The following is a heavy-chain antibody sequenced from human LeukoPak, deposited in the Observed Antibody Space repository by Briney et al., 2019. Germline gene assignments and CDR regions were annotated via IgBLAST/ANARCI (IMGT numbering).Heavy chain of an antibody. D-gene: IGHD6-6*01. Sequence: SETLSLTCTVSGGSISSGSYYWSWIRQPAGKGLEWIGRIYTSGSTNYNPSLKSRVTISVDASKNQFSLKLSSVTAADTAVYYCAKSQYSSPMIDAFDIWGQGTMVTVSS. V-gene: IGHV4-61*02. CDR1: GGSISSGSYY. CDR2: IYTSGST. CDR3: AKSQYSSPMIDAFDI. J-gene: IGHJ3*02.